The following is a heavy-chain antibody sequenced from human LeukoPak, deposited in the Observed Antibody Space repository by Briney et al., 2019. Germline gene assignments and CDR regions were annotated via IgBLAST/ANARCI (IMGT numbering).Heavy chain of an antibody. Sequence: SETLSLTCTVSGGSISSYYWSWIRQPPGKGLEWIGYIYYSGSTNYNPSLKSRVTISVDTSKNQFSLKLSSVTAEDTAVYYCARAPRDELELLMDYWGQGTLVTVSS. CDR1: GGSISSYY. V-gene: IGHV4-59*01. D-gene: IGHD1-7*01. CDR2: IYYSGST. J-gene: IGHJ4*02. CDR3: ARAPRDELELLMDY.